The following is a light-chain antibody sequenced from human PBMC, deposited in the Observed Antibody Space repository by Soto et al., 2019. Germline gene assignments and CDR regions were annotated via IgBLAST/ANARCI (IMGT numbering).Light chain of an antibody. CDR2: EVS. Sequence: QSVLTQPPSASGSPGQSVTISCTGTSSDVGGYNYVSWYQQHPGKAPKLMIYEVSKRPSGVPDRFSGSKSGNTASLTVSGLQAEDEADYYCSSYVGSNNWVFGTGTKLNVL. V-gene: IGLV2-8*01. CDR3: SSYVGSNNWV. J-gene: IGLJ1*01. CDR1: SSDVGGYNY.